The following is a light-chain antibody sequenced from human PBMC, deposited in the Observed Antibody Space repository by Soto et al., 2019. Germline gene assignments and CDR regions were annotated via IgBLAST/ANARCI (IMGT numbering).Light chain of an antibody. CDR1: SSDVGAYNY. Sequence: QSALTQPASVSGSPGQSITISCTGTSSDVGAYNYVSWYQQHPDKAPKLMIFEVSDRPSGVSNRFSGPNSGNTASLTISGLQAEDEADYFCSSYTSNSTLVFGGGTKLTVL. CDR3: SSYTSNSTLV. J-gene: IGLJ3*02. CDR2: EVS. V-gene: IGLV2-14*01.